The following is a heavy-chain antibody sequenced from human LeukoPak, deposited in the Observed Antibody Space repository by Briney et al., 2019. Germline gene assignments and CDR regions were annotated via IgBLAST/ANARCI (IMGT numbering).Heavy chain of an antibody. J-gene: IGHJ4*02. D-gene: IGHD1-7*01. CDR1: GFSFTTYA. Sequence: GGSLRLSCIASGFSFTTYATTWVRQAPGKGLEWVSTISGNDDRTYYADSVKGRFTVSRDSSKNTLYLQMNSLRVEDTAVYLCAETGPTDYWGQGTLVTVSS. CDR3: AETGPTDY. V-gene: IGHV3-23*01. CDR2: ISGNDDRT.